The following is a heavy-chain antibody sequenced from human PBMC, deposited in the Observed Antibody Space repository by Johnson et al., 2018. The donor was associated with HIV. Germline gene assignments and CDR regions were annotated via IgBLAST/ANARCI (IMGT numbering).Heavy chain of an antibody. D-gene: IGHD4-17*01. J-gene: IGHJ3*02. Sequence: EVQLVESGGGVVRPGGSLRLSCAASGFTFDDYGMSWVRQAPGKWLEWVSGINWNGGSTGYADSVKGRFTISRDNAKNSLYLQMNSLRAEDTALYYCARDFSDYGDYGRCAFDIWGQGTMVTVSS. V-gene: IGHV3-20*04. CDR2: INWNGGST. CDR1: GFTFDDYG. CDR3: ARDFSDYGDYGRCAFDI.